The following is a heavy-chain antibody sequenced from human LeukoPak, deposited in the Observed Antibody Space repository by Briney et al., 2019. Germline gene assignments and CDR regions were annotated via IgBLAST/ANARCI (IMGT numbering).Heavy chain of an antibody. J-gene: IGHJ5*02. D-gene: IGHD6-19*01. V-gene: IGHV4-31*03. CDR1: GGSISSGGYY. CDR2: IYYSGST. Sequence: SETLSLTCTVSGGSISSGGYYWSWIRQHPGKGLEWIGYIYYSGSTYYNPSLKSRVTISVDTSKNQFSLKLSSVTAADTAVYYCARSGYSSGYFNWFDPWGQGTLVTVSS. CDR3: ARSGYSSGYFNWFDP.